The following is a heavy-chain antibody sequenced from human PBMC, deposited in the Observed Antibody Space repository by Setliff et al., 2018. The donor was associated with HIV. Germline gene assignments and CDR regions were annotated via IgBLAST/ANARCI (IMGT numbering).Heavy chain of an antibody. Sequence: GGSLRLSCAASGFTFSSYWMSWVRQAPGKGLEWVANIKQDGSEKYYVDSVKGRFTISRDNAKNSLYLQMNSLRAEDTAVYYCARAGSGDYYDSSGYDIWGQGTMVTVSS. J-gene: IGHJ3*02. CDR1: GFTFSSYW. CDR2: IKQDGSEK. V-gene: IGHV3-7*01. D-gene: IGHD3-22*01. CDR3: ARAGSGDYYDSSGYDI.